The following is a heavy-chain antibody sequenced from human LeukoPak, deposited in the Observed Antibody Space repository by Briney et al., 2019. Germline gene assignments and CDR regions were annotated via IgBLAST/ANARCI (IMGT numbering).Heavy chain of an antibody. CDR2: ISSSSSYI. CDR1: GFTFSSYS. D-gene: IGHD3-10*01. Sequence: PGGSLRLSGAASGFTFSSYSMNWVRQAPGKGLEWVSSISSSSSYIYYADSVKGRFTISRDNAKNSLYLQMNSLRAEDTAVYYCAREWYDSGCLDYWGQGTLVTVSS. V-gene: IGHV3-21*01. J-gene: IGHJ4*02. CDR3: AREWYDSGCLDY.